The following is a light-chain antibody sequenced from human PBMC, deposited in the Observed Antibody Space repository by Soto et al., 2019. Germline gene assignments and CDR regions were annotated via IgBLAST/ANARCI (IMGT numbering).Light chain of an antibody. V-gene: IGKV3-20*01. J-gene: IGKJ1*01. CDR3: QQYGSSPTWT. CDR1: QSVSSSD. CDR2: GAS. Sequence: EIALTQSPGTLSLSPGERATLSGRASQSVSSSDLAWYHQKHGHAPSLLIYGASSRASGIPDRLSGSGSGKDVTLTISRLAPEDFAVYYGQQYGSSPTWTLCKGTKVELK.